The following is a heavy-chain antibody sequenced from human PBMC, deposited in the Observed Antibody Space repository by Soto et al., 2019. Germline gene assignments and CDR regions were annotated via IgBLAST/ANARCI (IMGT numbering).Heavy chain of an antibody. CDR3: ARGLDTAMVTNFDY. V-gene: IGHV4-34*01. J-gene: IGHJ4*02. CDR1: GGSFSGYY. CDR2: INHSGST. Sequence: SETLSLTCAVYGGSFSGYYWSWIRQPPGKGLEWIGEINHSGSTNYNPSLKSRVTISVDTSKNQFSLKLSSVTAADTAVYYCARGLDTAMVTNFDYWGQGTLVTSPQ. D-gene: IGHD5-18*01.